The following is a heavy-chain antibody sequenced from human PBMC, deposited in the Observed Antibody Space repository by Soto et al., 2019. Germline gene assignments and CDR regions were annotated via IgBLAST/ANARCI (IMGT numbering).Heavy chain of an antibody. V-gene: IGHV3-23*01. Sequence: GGSLRLSCAASGFTFSSYAMSWVRQAPGKGLEWVSAISGSGGSTYYADSVKGRFTISRDKSKNTLYLQMNSLRAEDTAVYYCAKDDDILAGYLRPDYYGMDVWGQGTTVTVSS. J-gene: IGHJ6*02. CDR3: AKDDDILAGYLRPDYYGMDV. CDR1: GFTFSSYA. D-gene: IGHD3-9*01. CDR2: ISGSGGST.